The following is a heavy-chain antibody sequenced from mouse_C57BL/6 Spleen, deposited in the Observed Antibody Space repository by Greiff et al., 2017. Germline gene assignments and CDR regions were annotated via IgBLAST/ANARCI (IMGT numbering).Heavy chain of an antibody. V-gene: IGHV1-54*01. CDR1: GYAFTNYL. Sequence: VKLMESGAELVRPGTSVKVSCKASGYAFTNYLIEWVKQRPGQGLEGIGVINPGSGGTNYNEKFKGKATLTADKSSSTAYMQLSSLTSEDSAVYFCARSLTIGTGVDYWGQGTTLTVSS. CDR2: INPGSGGT. CDR3: ARSLTIGTGVDY. D-gene: IGHD2-12*01. J-gene: IGHJ2*01.